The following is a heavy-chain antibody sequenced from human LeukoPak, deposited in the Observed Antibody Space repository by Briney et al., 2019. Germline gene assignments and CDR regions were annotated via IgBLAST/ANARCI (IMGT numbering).Heavy chain of an antibody. J-gene: IGHJ4*02. V-gene: IGHV3-7*01. CDR3: VRYRDGEYDF. D-gene: IGHD4-17*01. CDR2: IKQDGSEK. CDR1: GFIFSSHW. Sequence: PGGSLRLSCAGSGFIFSSHWMIWVRQTPGKGLEWVANIKQDGSEKYYVDSVKGRFTISRDNTKSSMYPEMNSLRAEDTAVYYCVRYRDGEYDFWGQGSLVTVSS.